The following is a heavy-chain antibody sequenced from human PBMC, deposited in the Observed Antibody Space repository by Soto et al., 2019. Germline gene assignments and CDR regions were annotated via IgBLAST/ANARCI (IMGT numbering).Heavy chain of an antibody. CDR1: GGSISSSNW. J-gene: IGHJ4*02. CDR2: IYHSGST. CDR3: ARQHYDFWSDYFDY. Sequence: SETLSLTCAVSGGSISSSNWWSWVRQPPGKGLEWIGEIYHSGSTNYNPSLKSRVTISVDTSKNQFSLKLSSVTAADTAVYYCARQHYDFWSDYFDYWGQGTLVTVSS. D-gene: IGHD3-3*01. V-gene: IGHV4-4*02.